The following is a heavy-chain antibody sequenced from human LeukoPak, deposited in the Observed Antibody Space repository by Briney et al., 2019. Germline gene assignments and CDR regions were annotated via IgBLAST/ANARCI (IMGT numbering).Heavy chain of an antibody. Sequence: SGGSLRLSCAASGFTFSSYAMSWVRQPPGKGLEWIGEINHSGSTNYNPSLKSRVTISVDTSKNQFSLKLSSVTAADTAVYYCARGLSFCTNGVCYVNRFDYWGQGTLVTVSS. CDR1: GFTFSSYA. CDR3: ARGLSFCTNGVCYVNRFDY. D-gene: IGHD2-8*01. J-gene: IGHJ4*02. CDR2: INHSGST. V-gene: IGHV4-34*01.